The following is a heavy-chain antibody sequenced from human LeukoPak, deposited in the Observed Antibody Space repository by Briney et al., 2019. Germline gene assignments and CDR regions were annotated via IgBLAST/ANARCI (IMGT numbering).Heavy chain of an antibody. V-gene: IGHV3-23*01. CDR3: AKDYSRSDDSGTEKDLPFDY. CDR1: GFTFSSYA. D-gene: IGHD3-10*01. CDR2: IIESVRRT. Sequence: GESLRLSCAASGFTFSSYAMSWVRQAPGEGLEWVSTIIESVRRTFYADSVKGRFTISRDNSENTLYVQMNSLRAEDTAVYYCAKDYSRSDDSGTEKDLPFDYWGQGTLVTVSS. J-gene: IGHJ4*02.